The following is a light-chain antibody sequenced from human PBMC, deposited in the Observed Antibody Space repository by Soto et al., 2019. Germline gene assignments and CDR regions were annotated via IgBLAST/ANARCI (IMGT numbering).Light chain of an antibody. CDR1: QSLLYSSNNKNY. V-gene: IGKV4-1*01. CDR2: WAS. J-gene: IGKJ4*01. CDR3: QQYYSTPLS. Sequence: IVMTQSPDSLAVSLGERATINCKSSQSLLYSSNNKNYLAWFQHKPGQPPKLLLYWASTRESGVPDRFSGSGSGADFTLTISSLQSEDVAVYYCQQYYSTPLSFGGGTKVDIK.